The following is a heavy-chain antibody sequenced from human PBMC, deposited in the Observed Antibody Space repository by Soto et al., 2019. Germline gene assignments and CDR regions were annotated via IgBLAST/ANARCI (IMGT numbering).Heavy chain of an antibody. D-gene: IGHD3-10*01. J-gene: IGHJ6*02. Sequence: QVQLVQSGAEVKKPGSSVKVSCKGSGGTFSSYTISWVRQAPGQGLEWMGRIIPILGIANYAQKFQGRVTITADKSTSTAYMELSSLRSEDTAVYYCASLMSSGYYYGMDVWGLGTTVTVSS. CDR2: IIPILGIA. CDR3: ASLMSSGYYYGMDV. CDR1: GGTFSSYT. V-gene: IGHV1-69*02.